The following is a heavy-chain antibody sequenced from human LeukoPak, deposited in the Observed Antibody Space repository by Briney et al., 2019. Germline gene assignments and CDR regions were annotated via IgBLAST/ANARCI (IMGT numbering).Heavy chain of an antibody. V-gene: IGHV3-21*01. CDR3: ARVGTGYYYGMDV. CDR2: ISSSSSYI. CDR1: GFTFSSYS. D-gene: IGHD3-10*01. Sequence: PGGSLRLSCAASGFTFSSYSMNWVRQAPGKGLEWVSSISSSSSYIYYADSVKGRFTISRDNAKNSLYLQMNSLRAEDTTVYYCARVGTGYYYGMDVWGQGTTVTVSS. J-gene: IGHJ6*02.